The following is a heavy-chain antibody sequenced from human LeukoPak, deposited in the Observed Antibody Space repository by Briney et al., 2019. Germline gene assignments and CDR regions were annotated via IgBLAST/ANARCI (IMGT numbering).Heavy chain of an antibody. CDR3: ARTPGETRDGYFQH. Sequence: PGGSLRLSCAASGFTFDDYGMSWVRQAPGKGLEWVSGINWNGGSTGYADSVKGRFTISRDNAKNSLYLQMNSLRAEDTALYHCARTPGETRDGYFQHWGQGTLVTVSS. V-gene: IGHV3-20*01. CDR2: INWNGGST. D-gene: IGHD5-24*01. CDR1: GFTFDDYG. J-gene: IGHJ1*01.